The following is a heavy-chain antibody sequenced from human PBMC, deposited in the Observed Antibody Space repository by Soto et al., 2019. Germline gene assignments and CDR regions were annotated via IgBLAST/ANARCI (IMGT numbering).Heavy chain of an antibody. J-gene: IGHJ5*02. CDR1: GGTFSSYS. D-gene: IGHD3-22*01. V-gene: IGHV1-69*12. CDR3: ARDRGTSSGYYPYWFDP. Sequence: QVQLVQSGAEVNKPGSSVKVSCKASGGTFSSYSISWVRQAPGQGLEWMGGIIPIFGTANYAQKFQGRVTITADESTSTAYMELSSLSSEDTAVYYCARDRGTSSGYYPYWFDPWGQGTLVSVSS. CDR2: IIPIFGTA.